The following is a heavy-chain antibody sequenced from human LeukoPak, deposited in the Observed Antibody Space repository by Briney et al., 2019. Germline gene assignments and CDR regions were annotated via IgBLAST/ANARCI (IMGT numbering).Heavy chain of an antibody. V-gene: IGHV1-2*02. Sequence: ASVKVSCKASGYTFSDNYIHWVRQAPGQGLEWMGWINPNGGGTKYAQKFQGRVTMTRDTSITTVYMEVSRLRSDDTAVYYCARDSVVVPAAMGYWGQGTLVTVSS. CDR1: GYTFSDNY. D-gene: IGHD2-2*01. J-gene: IGHJ4*02. CDR3: ARDSVVVPAAMGY. CDR2: INPNGGGT.